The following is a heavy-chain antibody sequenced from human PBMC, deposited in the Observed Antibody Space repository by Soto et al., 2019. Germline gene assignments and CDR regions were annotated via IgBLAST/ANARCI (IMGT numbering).Heavy chain of an antibody. V-gene: IGHV3-7*01. CDR2: IKQDGSEK. CDR1: GFTFSSYW. D-gene: IGHD6-19*01. Sequence: EVQLVESGGGLVQPGGSLRLSCAASGFTFSSYWMSWVRQAPGKGLEWVANIKQDGSEKYYVDSVKGRFTISRDNAKNSLYLQMNSLRAEDTAVYYCARGLFYSSVPSGVWGQGTTVTVSS. CDR3: ARGLFYSSVPSGV. J-gene: IGHJ6*02.